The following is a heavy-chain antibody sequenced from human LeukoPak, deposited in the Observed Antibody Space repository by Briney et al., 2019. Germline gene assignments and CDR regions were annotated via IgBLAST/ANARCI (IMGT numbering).Heavy chain of an antibody. CDR1: GFTVSSNY. V-gene: IGHV3-66*02. Sequence: GGSLRLSCAASGFTVSSNYMSWVRQAPGKGLEGVSVIYSYGSTYYADSVKGRFTISRDNSKNTLYLQMNSLRVEDTAVYYCARLGGKQLVRYYQYYMDVRGKGTTVTVSS. D-gene: IGHD6-6*01. CDR2: IYSYGST. CDR3: ARLGGKQLVRYYQYYMDV. J-gene: IGHJ6*03.